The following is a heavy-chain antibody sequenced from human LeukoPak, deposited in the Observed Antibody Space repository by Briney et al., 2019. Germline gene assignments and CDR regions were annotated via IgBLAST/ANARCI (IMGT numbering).Heavy chain of an antibody. CDR3: ASRPSGSYV. J-gene: IGHJ4*02. CDR1: GGSISSSSYY. V-gene: IGHV4-39*01. CDR2: IYYTGST. D-gene: IGHD3-10*01. Sequence: SETLSLTCTVSGGSISSSSYYWAWIRQPPGKGLEWIGSIYYTGSTYYNPSLKSRVTISVDTSKNQFSPKLSSVTAADTAVYYCASRPSGSYVWGQGTLVTVSS.